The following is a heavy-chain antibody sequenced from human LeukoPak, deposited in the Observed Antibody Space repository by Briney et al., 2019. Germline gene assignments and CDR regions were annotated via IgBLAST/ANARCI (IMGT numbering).Heavy chain of an antibody. CDR3: AGGATPGVF. V-gene: IGHV4-34*01. J-gene: IGHJ4*02. CDR2: INQSGTT. Sequence: PSETLSLTCAVYDGSFSDYYWNWIRQPPGKGLEWIGEINQSGTTNYNPSLKSRLTISLDTSKNHLFLKLTSATAADTALYYCAGGATPGVFWGQGMLVTVSA. CDR1: DGSFSDYY. D-gene: IGHD3-10*01.